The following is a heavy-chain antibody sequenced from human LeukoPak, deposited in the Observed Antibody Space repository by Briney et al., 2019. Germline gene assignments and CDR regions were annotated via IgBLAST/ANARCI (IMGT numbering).Heavy chain of an antibody. CDR2: IYSGGST. J-gene: IGHJ5*02. V-gene: IGHV3-66*01. D-gene: IGHD2-8*01. CDR1: GFTVSSNY. CDR3: ARDMRCTNGVCDNWFDP. Sequence: GGSLRLSCAASGFTVSSNYMSWVRQAPGKGLEWVSVIYSGGSTYYADSVKGRFTISRDNSKNTLYLQMNSLRAEDTAVYYCARDMRCTNGVCDNWFDPWGQGTLVTVSS.